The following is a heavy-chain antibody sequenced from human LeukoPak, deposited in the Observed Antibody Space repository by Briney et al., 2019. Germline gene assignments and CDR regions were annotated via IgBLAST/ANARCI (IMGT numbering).Heavy chain of an antibody. CDR1: GGSFSGYY. CDR2: INHSGST. V-gene: IGHV4-34*01. CDR3: ASLIAEAGTVSDY. J-gene: IGHJ4*02. D-gene: IGHD6-13*01. Sequence: SETLSLTCAVYGGSFSGYYWSWIRQPPGNGLEWIGEINHSGSTNYNPSLKSRVTISVDTSKNQFSLKLSSVTAADTAVYYCASLIAEAGTVSDYWGQGTLVTVSS.